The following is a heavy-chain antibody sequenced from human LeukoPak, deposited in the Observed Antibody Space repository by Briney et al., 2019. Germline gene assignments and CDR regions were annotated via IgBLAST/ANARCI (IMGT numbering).Heavy chain of an antibody. D-gene: IGHD3-10*01. CDR3: ARGDGSGSIPLDY. CDR2: ICYSGST. CDR1: GGSISSYY. J-gene: IGHJ4*02. V-gene: IGHV4-59*01. Sequence: SETLSLTCTVSGGSISSYYWSWIRQPPGKGLEWIGYICYSGSTNYNPSLKSRVTISVDTSKNQFSLKLSSVTAADTAVYYCARGDGSGSIPLDYWGQGTLVTVSS.